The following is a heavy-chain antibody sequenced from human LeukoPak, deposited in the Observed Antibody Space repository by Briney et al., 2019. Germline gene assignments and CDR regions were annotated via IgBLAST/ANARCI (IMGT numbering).Heavy chain of an antibody. V-gene: IGHV1-8*01. D-gene: IGHD3-9*01. CDR1: VYTFTSYD. CDR3: ARDYFYVTTGYYWFDP. CDR2: INPNSGNT. J-gene: IGHJ5*02. Sequence: ASVKVSCKASVYTFTSYDINWVRQATGQGLEWMGWINPNSGNTGYAQKFQGRVTMTRDTSISTAYMELSRLRSDDTAVYYCARDYFYVTTGYYWFDPWGQGTLVTVSS.